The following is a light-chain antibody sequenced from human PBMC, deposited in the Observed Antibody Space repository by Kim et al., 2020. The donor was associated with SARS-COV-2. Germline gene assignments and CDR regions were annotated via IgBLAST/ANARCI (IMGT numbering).Light chain of an antibody. CDR1: QGISNY. Sequence: ASVGDRVTITCRASQGISNYLAWYQQKPGKVPKLMIYAASTLQSGVPSRFSGSGSGTDFTLTISSLQPEDVATYYCQKYNSAPRTFGQGTKVDIK. CDR2: AAS. V-gene: IGKV1-27*01. CDR3: QKYNSAPRT. J-gene: IGKJ1*01.